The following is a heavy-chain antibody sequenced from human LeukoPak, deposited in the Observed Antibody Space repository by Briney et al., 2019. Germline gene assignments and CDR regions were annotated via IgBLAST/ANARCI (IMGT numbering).Heavy chain of an antibody. D-gene: IGHD5-24*01. CDR3: AKGQEMATISDY. J-gene: IGHJ4*02. V-gene: IGHV3-30*02. CDR1: GFTFSSYG. Sequence: GGSLRLPCAASGFTFSSYGMHWVRQAPGKGLEWVAFIRYDGSNKYYADSVKGRFTISRDNSKNTLYLQMNSLRAEDTAVYYCAKGQEMATISDYWGQGTLVTVSS. CDR2: IRYDGSNK.